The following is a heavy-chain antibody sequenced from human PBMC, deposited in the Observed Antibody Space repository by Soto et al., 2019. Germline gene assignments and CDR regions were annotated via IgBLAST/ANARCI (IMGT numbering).Heavy chain of an antibody. CDR2: MYNTGST. Sequence: QVRLQESGPGLVKPSETLSLTYTVSGGSISSYYWSWIRQPPGKGLEWIGYMYNTGSTIYNPSLKSQVTISVDSSKNQFSLKLNSVTAADTAVYYCARDLWGYCGADCYPLDVWGQGTTVTVSS. V-gene: IGHV4-59*01. J-gene: IGHJ6*02. D-gene: IGHD2-21*02. CDR1: GGSISSYY. CDR3: ARDLWGYCGADCYPLDV.